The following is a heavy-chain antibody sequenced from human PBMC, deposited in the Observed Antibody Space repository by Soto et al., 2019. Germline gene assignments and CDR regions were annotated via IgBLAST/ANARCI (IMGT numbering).Heavy chain of an antibody. J-gene: IGHJ5*02. V-gene: IGHV1-46*03. CDR2: INPSGGST. CDR3: ARDYSGYSGYDYVPWFDP. CDR1: GYTFTSYY. Sequence: GASVKVSCKASGYTFTSYYMHWVRQAPGQGLEWMGIINPSGGSTSYAQKFQGRVTMTRDTSTSTVYMELSSLRSEDTAVYHCARDYSGYSGYDYVPWFDPWGQGTLVTVS. D-gene: IGHD5-12*01.